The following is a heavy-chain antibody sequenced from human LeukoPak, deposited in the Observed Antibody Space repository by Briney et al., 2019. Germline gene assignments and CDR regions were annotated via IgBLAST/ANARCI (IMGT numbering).Heavy chain of an antibody. V-gene: IGHV4-34*01. D-gene: IGHD6-19*01. CDR2: INHSGSA. J-gene: IGHJ3*02. Sequence: PSETLSLTCAVFGGSFSGFYWNWIRQPPGKGLEWIGEINHSGSANYNPSLKGRVTMSVDTSKNQFSLKLTSVTAADTAVYYCARPKAGYSSTDAFDIWGQGTMVTVSS. CDR3: ARPKAGYSSTDAFDI. CDR1: GGSFSGFY.